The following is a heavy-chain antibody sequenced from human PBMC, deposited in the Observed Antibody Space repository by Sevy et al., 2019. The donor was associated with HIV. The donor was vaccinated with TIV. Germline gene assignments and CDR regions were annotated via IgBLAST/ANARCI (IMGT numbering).Heavy chain of an antibody. CDR2: IGSSTSYI. J-gene: IGHJ4*02. D-gene: IGHD6-13*01. Sequence: GGSLRLSCAASGFSFSSYSVSWVRQAPGKGLEWVASIGSSTSYIYYADSVKGRFTISRDNAKNSLFLHMNTLRAEDTAVYYCARSYSSSWYILYYFEYWGQGTPVTVSS. V-gene: IGHV3-21*01. CDR1: GFSFSSYS. CDR3: ARSYSSSWYILYYFEY.